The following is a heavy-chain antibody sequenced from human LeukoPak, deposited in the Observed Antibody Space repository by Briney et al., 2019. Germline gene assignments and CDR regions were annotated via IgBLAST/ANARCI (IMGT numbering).Heavy chain of an antibody. Sequence: ASVKVSCKASGYTFTIYYMHWVRQAPGQGLEWMGISNPSGGITIYAQKFQGRVTMTRDMSTSTVYMELSSLRSEDTAVYYCARDGALDYWGPGPLVTVSS. D-gene: IGHD3-16*01. V-gene: IGHV1-46*01. CDR2: SNPSGGIT. J-gene: IGHJ4*02. CDR1: GYTFTIYY. CDR3: ARDGALDY.